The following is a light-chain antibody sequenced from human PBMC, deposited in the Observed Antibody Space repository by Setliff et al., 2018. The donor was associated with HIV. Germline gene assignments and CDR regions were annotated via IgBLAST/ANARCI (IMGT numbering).Light chain of an antibody. CDR1: ELNFKS. CDR3: RAWDGDSANVV. J-gene: IGLJ2*01. Sequence: SYELTQPPSVSVTPGQTATITCSGDELNFKSPSWYQQKPGQSPVLILYQDNKRPSGIPERFSGSISGNTATLTIAGTQGMDEGDYYCRAWDGDSANVVFGGGTQRTVL. V-gene: IGLV3-1*01. CDR2: QDN.